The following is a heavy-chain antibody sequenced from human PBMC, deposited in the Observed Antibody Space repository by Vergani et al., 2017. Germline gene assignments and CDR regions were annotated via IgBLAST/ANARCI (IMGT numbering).Heavy chain of an antibody. CDR3: AKDKYGDYGYFFDY. V-gene: IGHV3-23*01. D-gene: IGHD4-17*01. Sequence: EVQLLESGGGLVQPGGSLRLSCAASGFTFNNYAMTWVRRAPGKGLEWVSTISDSGGSTYSADSVKGRFTISRDNSKNTLSLQMNSLRAEDTAVYYCAKDKYGDYGYFFDYWGQGTLVTVSS. J-gene: IGHJ4*02. CDR1: GFTFNNYA. CDR2: ISDSGGST.